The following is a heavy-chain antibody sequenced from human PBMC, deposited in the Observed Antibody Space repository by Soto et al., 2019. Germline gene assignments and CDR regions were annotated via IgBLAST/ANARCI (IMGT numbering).Heavy chain of an antibody. CDR1: GDSVSSNSAA. V-gene: IGHV6-1*01. D-gene: IGHD1-1*01. J-gene: IGHJ4*02. CDR2: TYYRSKWYN. Sequence: SQTLSLTCAISGDSVSSNSAAWNWIRQSPARGLEWLGRTYYRSKWYNDYVVSMKSRISINPDTSKNQFSLQLNSATPEDTAVYYCARGTDSSFDSWGQGSPVTVS. CDR3: ARGTDSSFDS.